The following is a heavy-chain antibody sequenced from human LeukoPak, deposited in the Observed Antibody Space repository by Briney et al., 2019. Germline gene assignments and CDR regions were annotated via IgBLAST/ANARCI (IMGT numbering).Heavy chain of an antibody. J-gene: IGHJ4*02. D-gene: IGHD6-6*01. V-gene: IGHV3-74*01. CDR2: INSDGSST. CDR3: ARDRSIASDY. Sequence: PGGSLRLSCAASSLTFNSYWMHWLRQAPGKGLVWVSRINSDGSSTSYADSVKGRFTISRDNAKNALYLQMNSLRAEDTAVYYCARDRSIASDYWGQGTLVTVSS. CDR1: SLTFNSYW.